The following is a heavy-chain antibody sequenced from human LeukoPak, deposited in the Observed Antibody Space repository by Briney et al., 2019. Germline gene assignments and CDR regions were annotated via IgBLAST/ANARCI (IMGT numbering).Heavy chain of an antibody. Sequence: SETLSLTCAVSGGSISSYYWSWIRQPPGKGLEWIGYIYYSGSTNYNPSLKSRVTISVDTSKNQFSLKLSSVTAADTAVYYCARVFPNLDDAFDIWGQGTMVTVSS. V-gene: IGHV4-59*01. CDR1: GGSISSYY. CDR2: IYYSGST. CDR3: ARVFPNLDDAFDI. J-gene: IGHJ3*02.